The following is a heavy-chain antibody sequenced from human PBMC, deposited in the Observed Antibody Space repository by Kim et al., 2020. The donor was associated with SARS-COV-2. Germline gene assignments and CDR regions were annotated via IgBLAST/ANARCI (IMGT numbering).Heavy chain of an antibody. D-gene: IGHD2-21*01. J-gene: IGHJ6*02. V-gene: IGHV4-4*02. Sequence: SLKSRVTISVDKSKNQFSLKLSSVTAADTAVYYCARFIVVVSSDYYGMDVWGQGTTVTVSS. CDR3: ARFIVVVSSDYYGMDV.